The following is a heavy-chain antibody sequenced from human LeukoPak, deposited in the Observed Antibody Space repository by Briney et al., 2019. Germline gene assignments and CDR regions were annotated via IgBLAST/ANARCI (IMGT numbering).Heavy chain of an antibody. CDR2: INPNSGGT. D-gene: IGHD1-26*01. V-gene: IGHV1-2*02. J-gene: IGHJ4*02. CDR3: ARDRRGGSYYYFDY. Sequence: ASVKVSCKASGYTFTGYYMHWVRQAPGQGLEWMGWINPNSGGTNYAQKFQGRVTMTRDTSISTAYMELSRLRSDDTAVYYCARDRRGGSYYYFDYWGQGTLVNVSS. CDR1: GYTFTGYY.